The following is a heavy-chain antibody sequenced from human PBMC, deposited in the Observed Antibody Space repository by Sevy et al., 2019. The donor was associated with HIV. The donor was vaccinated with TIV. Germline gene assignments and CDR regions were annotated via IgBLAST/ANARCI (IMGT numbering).Heavy chain of an antibody. J-gene: IGHJ4*02. CDR2: ISYDGSKE. CDR3: AKDSIQRGYYYDRRGYFVFDD. D-gene: IGHD3-22*01. CDR1: GFTFSSYG. Sequence: GGSLRLSCEASGFTFSSYGIHWVRQAPGKGLEWVAVISYDGSKEYYGDSVKGRFTISRDNSKNTVSLQMNSLRAEDTAVYYCAKDSIQRGYYYDRRGYFVFDDWGQGTLVTVSS. V-gene: IGHV3-30*18.